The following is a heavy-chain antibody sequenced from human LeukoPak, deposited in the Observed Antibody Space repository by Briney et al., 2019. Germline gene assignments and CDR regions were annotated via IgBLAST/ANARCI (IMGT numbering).Heavy chain of an antibody. CDR2: IKSKTDGGTT. CDR1: GFTFSSYG. V-gene: IGHV3-15*01. Sequence: GGSLRLSCAASGFTFSSYGMHWVRQAPGKGLEWVGRIKSKTDGGTTDYAAPVKGRFTISRDDSKNTLYLQMNSLKTEDTAVYYCTTDRSGRPTYYDILTGYRWDPYFDYWGQGTLVTVSS. CDR3: TTDRSGRPTYYDILTGYRWDPYFDY. J-gene: IGHJ4*02. D-gene: IGHD3-9*01.